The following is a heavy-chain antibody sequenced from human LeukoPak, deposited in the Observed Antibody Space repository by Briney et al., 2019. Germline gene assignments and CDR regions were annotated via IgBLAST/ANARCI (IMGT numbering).Heavy chain of an antibody. CDR1: GFTFSSYS. Sequence: GGSLRLSCAASGFTFSSYSMNWVRQAPGKGLQWVSSIDTSSRYIYYGDSVKGRFTISRDNAKNSLYLQMNSLRAEDTAVYYCARKNGLDYWGQGTLVTVSS. V-gene: IGHV3-21*01. CDR2: IDTSSRYI. J-gene: IGHJ4*02. CDR3: ARKNGLDY.